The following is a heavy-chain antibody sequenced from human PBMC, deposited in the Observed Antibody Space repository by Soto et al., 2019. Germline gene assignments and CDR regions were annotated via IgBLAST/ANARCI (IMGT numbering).Heavy chain of an antibody. CDR3: ARDVVGMDV. D-gene: IGHD2-15*01. J-gene: IGHJ6*02. Sequence: QVQLVQSGAEVKKPGCSVKVSCKASGGTLSSYTISWVRQAPGQGLEWMGRIIPILGIANYAKKFQGRVTITADKSTSTAYMELSSLRSEDTAVYYCARDVVGMDVWGQGTTVTVSS. CDR1: GGTLSSYT. V-gene: IGHV1-69*08. CDR2: IIPILGIA.